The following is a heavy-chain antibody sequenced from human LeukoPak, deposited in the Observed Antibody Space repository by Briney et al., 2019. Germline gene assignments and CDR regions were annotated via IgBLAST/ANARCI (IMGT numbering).Heavy chain of an antibody. CDR2: IYPSGST. V-gene: IGHV4-4*09. Sequence: SEILSLTCTVSGDSINHYYWRWVRHLPGKGLEWIGYIYPSGSTNYSPSLKSRVTISLDTSKNQFSLKLNSVTAADTAVYYCARHPRPAIHWYFDLWGRGTLVAVSS. CDR3: ARHPRPAIHWYFDL. D-gene: IGHD3-3*01. CDR1: GDSINHYY. J-gene: IGHJ2*01.